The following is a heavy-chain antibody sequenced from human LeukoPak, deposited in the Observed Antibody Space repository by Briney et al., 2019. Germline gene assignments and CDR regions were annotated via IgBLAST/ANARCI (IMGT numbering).Heavy chain of an antibody. D-gene: IGHD3-22*01. J-gene: IGHJ4*02. CDR3: ARGDYSSPFDY. Sequence: SETLSLTCAVYGGSFSGYYWSWIRQPPGKGLEWIGEINHSGSTNYNPSLKSRVTISVDTSKNQFSLKLSSVTAADTAVYYCARGDYSSPFDYWGQGTLVTVSS. CDR1: GGSFSGYY. V-gene: IGHV4-34*01. CDR2: INHSGST.